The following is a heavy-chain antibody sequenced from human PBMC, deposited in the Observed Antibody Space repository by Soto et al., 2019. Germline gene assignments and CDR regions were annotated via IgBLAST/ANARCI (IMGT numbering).Heavy chain of an antibody. V-gene: IGHV3-33*01. CDR3: ARHQYSPRNNYYYYYMDV. D-gene: IGHD2-15*01. Sequence: PGGSLRLSCAASGFTFSSYGMHWVRQAPGKGLEWVAVIWYDGSNKYYADSVKGRFTISRDNSKNTLYLQMNSLRAEDTAVYYCARHQYSPRNNYYYYYMDVWGKGTTVTVSS. J-gene: IGHJ6*03. CDR2: IWYDGSNK. CDR1: GFTFSSYG.